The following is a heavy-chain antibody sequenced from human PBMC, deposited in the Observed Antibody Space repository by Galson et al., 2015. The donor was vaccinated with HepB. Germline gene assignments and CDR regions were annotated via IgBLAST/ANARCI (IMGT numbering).Heavy chain of an antibody. J-gene: IGHJ4*02. Sequence: SLRLSCAVSGFTFSTFAMHWVRQAAGKGLEYVSAISGGGGSTYYADSVRGRFTISRDDSKDTLYLQMSSLRPEDTAVYYCVKGPLYYYGSGTYFDYWGQGALVTVSS. V-gene: IGHV3-64D*06. CDR2: ISGGGGST. D-gene: IGHD3-10*01. CDR1: GFTFSTFA. CDR3: VKGPLYYYGSGTYFDY.